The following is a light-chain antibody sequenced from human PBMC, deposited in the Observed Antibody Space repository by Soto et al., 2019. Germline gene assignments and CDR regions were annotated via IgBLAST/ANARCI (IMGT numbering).Light chain of an antibody. Sequence: QSVLTQPASVSGPPGQSITISCTGTSSDVGGYNYVSWYQQHPGKAPKLMIYDVSNRPSGVSDRFSGSKSGNTASLTISGLQAEDEADYYCSSYTSSSTYVFGGGTKVTVL. J-gene: IGLJ1*01. V-gene: IGLV2-14*01. CDR3: SSYTSSSTYV. CDR2: DVS. CDR1: SSDVGGYNY.